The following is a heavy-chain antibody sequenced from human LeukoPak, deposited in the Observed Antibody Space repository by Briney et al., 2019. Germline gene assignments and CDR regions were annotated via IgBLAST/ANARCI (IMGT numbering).Heavy chain of an antibody. D-gene: IGHD1-26*01. Sequence: GGSLRLSCAASGFTFSSYGMHWVRQAPGKGLEWVAVIWYDGSNKYYADSVKGRFTISRDNSKNTLYLQMNGLRAEDTAVYYCAKDFTPHRGSYGIDYWGQGTLVTVSS. J-gene: IGHJ4*02. V-gene: IGHV3-33*06. CDR1: GFTFSSYG. CDR3: AKDFTPHRGSYGIDY. CDR2: IWYDGSNK.